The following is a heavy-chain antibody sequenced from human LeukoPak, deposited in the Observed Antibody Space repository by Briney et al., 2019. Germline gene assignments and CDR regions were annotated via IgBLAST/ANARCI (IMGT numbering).Heavy chain of an antibody. D-gene: IGHD6-13*01. CDR3: AKDMGSWYSSYPDHVFDY. CDR1: GFTFSSYW. V-gene: IGHV3-9*01. Sequence: GGSLRLSCAASGFTFSSYWMHWVRQAPGKGLEWVSGISWNSGSIGYADSVKGRFTISRDNAKNSLYLQMNSLRAEDTALYYCAKDMGSWYSSYPDHVFDYWGQGTLVTVSS. J-gene: IGHJ4*02. CDR2: ISWNSGSI.